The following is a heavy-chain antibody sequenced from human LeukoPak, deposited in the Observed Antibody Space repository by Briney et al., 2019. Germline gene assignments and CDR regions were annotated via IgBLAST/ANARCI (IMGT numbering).Heavy chain of an antibody. V-gene: IGHV3-66*01. D-gene: IGHD6-13*01. Sequence: PGGSLRLSCAASGFTVTSNYMSWVRQAPGKGLEWVSVIYSGGSTYYADSVKGRFTISRDNSKNTVYLQMNSLRAEDTAVYYCARGAGYSYSWTFDYWGQGTLVTVSP. CDR3: ARGAGYSYSWTFDY. CDR1: GFTVTSNY. J-gene: IGHJ4*02. CDR2: IYSGGST.